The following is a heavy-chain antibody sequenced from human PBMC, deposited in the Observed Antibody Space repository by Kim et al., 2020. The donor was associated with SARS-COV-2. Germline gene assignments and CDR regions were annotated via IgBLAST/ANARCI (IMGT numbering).Heavy chain of an antibody. CDR2: INPSGGST. D-gene: IGHD5-18*01. V-gene: IGHV1-46*01. CDR3: AREGIQLWSSNYYYGMDV. CDR1: GYTFTSYY. Sequence: ASVKVSCKASGYTFTSYYMHWVRQAPGQGLEWMGIINPSGGSTSHAQKFQGRVTMTRDTSTSTVYMELSSLRSEDTAVYYCAREGIQLWSSNYYYGMDVWGQGTTVTVS. J-gene: IGHJ6*02.